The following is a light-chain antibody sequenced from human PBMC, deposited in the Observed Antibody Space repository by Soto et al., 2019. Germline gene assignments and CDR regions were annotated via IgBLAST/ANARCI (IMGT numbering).Light chain of an antibody. Sequence: QSALTQPASVSGSPGQSITISCTGTSSDVGGYNYVSWYQQHPGKAPKLLIYDVTNRPSGVSNRFSGSKSGDTASLTISGLQGEDEADYYCRSYTSSSTRVFGGGTKLTVL. V-gene: IGLV2-14*01. J-gene: IGLJ3*02. CDR3: RSYTSSSTRV. CDR1: SSDVGGYNY. CDR2: DVT.